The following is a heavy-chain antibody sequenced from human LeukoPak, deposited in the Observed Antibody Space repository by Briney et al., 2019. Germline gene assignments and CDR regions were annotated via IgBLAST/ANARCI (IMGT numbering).Heavy chain of an antibody. CDR3: ARHEEMATNGDY. D-gene: IGHD5-24*01. J-gene: IGHJ4*02. V-gene: IGHV5-51*01. CDR1: GYDFTTYW. CDR2: IYPADSDT. Sequence: GESLKISCKGSGYDFTTYWIGWVRQMPGKGLEWMGVIYPADSDTTYSPSFQGQVTISTDKSISTAYLQWSSLKASDTAMYYCARHEEMATNGDYWGQGTLVTDSS.